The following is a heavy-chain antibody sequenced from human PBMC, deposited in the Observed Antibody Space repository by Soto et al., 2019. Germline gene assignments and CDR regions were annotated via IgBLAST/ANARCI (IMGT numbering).Heavy chain of an antibody. CDR3: AREGQLGY. V-gene: IGHV1-18*01. D-gene: IGHD6-6*01. CDR2: ISGYNGNT. CDR1: GYTFSSYG. J-gene: IGHJ4*02. Sequence: QVQLVQSGAEVKKPGASVKVSCKTSGYTFSSYGFSWVRQAPGQGLEWIGWISGYNGNTNYAQRFQGRVTMTTDTATSTAYMELRSLRSDDAAVYYCAREGQLGYWGQGTLVTVSS.